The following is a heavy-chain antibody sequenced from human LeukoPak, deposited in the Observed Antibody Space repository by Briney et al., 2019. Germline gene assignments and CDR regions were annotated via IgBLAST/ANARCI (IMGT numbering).Heavy chain of an antibody. D-gene: IGHD6-19*01. CDR1: RFIFSSSL. J-gene: IGHJ4*02. CDR2: ISSSGSPI. Sequence: PGRSLRLSCSASRFIFSSSLMFWVRQARGKGLEWVSYISSSGSPIYYADSVEGRFTISRDNAKNSLYLQMNSLRAEDTAVYYCVLRGAVAAADFWGQGTLVTVSS. V-gene: IGHV3-48*03. CDR3: VLRGAVAAADF.